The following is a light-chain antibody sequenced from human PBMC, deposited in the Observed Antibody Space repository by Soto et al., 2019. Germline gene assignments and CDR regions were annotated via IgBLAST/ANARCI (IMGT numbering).Light chain of an antibody. J-gene: IGKJ3*01. Sequence: EIVLTQSPGTLSLSPGERATLSYRASQSVSSSYLAWYQQKPGQAPRLLIYGASSRATGIPDRFSGSGSGTDCTLTISRLEPEDFAVYYCQQYGSSSFTFGPGTKVDIK. V-gene: IGKV3-20*01. CDR1: QSVSSSY. CDR2: GAS. CDR3: QQYGSSSFT.